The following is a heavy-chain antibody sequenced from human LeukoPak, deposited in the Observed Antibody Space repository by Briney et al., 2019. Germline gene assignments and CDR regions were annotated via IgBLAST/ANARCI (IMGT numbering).Heavy chain of an antibody. Sequence: SETLSLTCTVSGGSISSYYWSWIRQSAGKGLEWIGRIYTSGSTNYNPSLKSRVTMSVDTSKNQFSLKLSSVTAADTAVYYCAREGLTYYDSSGYKLDAFDIWGQGTMVTVSS. CDR1: GGSISSYY. V-gene: IGHV4-4*07. D-gene: IGHD3-22*01. CDR2: IYTSGST. J-gene: IGHJ3*02. CDR3: AREGLTYYDSSGYKLDAFDI.